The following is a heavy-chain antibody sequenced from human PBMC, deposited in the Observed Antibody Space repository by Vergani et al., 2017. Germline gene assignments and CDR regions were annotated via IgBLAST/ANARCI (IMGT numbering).Heavy chain of an antibody. CDR1: GFTFSSYW. D-gene: IGHD3-10*01. V-gene: IGHV3-74*01. Sequence: EVQLVESGGGLVQPGGSLRLSCAASGFTFSSYWMHWVRQAPGKGLVWVSRINSDGSSTSYADSVKGRFTISIDNAKNTLYLQMNSLRAEDTAVYYCAATGTDYYYYGMDVWGQGTTVTVSS. J-gene: IGHJ6*02. CDR3: AATGTDYYYYGMDV. CDR2: INSDGSST.